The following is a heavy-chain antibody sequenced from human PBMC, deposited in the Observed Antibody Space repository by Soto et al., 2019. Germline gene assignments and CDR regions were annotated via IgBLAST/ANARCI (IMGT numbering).Heavy chain of an antibody. J-gene: IGHJ5*02. CDR1: GFTFSDYY. CDR3: ARAMGRIAVAGTGWFDP. Sequence: GGSLRLSCAAPGFTFSDYYMSWIRQAPGKGLEWVSYISSSGSTIYYADSVKGRFTISRDNAKNSLYLQMNSLRAEDTAVYYCARAMGRIAVAGTGWFDPWGQGSLVTVSS. D-gene: IGHD6-19*01. V-gene: IGHV3-11*01. CDR2: ISSSGSTI.